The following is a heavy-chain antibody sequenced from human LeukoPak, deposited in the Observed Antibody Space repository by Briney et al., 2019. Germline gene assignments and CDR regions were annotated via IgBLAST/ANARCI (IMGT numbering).Heavy chain of an antibody. D-gene: IGHD6-13*01. Sequence: GGSLRLSCAASGFTFSSYAMSWVRQAPGKGLEWVSAISGSGGSTYYADSVKGRFTISGDNSKNTLYLQMNSLRAEDTAVYYCAKGAGYSSSWLAGDYFDYWGQGTLVTVSS. CDR1: GFTFSSYA. CDR2: ISGSGGST. V-gene: IGHV3-23*01. CDR3: AKGAGYSSSWLAGDYFDY. J-gene: IGHJ4*02.